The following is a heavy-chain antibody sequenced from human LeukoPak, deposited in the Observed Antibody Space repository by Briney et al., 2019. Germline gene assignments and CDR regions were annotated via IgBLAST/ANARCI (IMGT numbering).Heavy chain of an antibody. CDR2: INPNTGGT. CDR1: RYTFNAYY. CDR3: ARGPYDRYTAMPYYFDY. D-gene: IGHD2-2*01. Sequence: ASVKVSCKASRYTFNAYYMHWVRQAPGQGLEWMGWINPNTGGTNYAQKFRGRVTMTRDTSITTGYMELSRLRSDDTAVYYCARGPYDRYTAMPYYFDYWGQGTLVTVSS. V-gene: IGHV1-2*02. J-gene: IGHJ4*02.